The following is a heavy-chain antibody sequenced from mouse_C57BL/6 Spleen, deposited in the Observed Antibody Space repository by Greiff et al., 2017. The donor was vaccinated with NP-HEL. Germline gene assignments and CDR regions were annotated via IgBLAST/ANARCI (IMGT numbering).Heavy chain of an antibody. J-gene: IGHJ4*01. D-gene: IGHD3-2*02. CDR2: IDPSDSYT. Sequence: QVHVKQPGAELVMPGASVKLSCKASGYTFTSYWMHWVKQRPGQGLEWIGEIDPSDSYTNYNQKFKGKSTLTVDKSSSTAYMQLSILTSEDSAVYYCARVAQATPDAMDYWGQGTSITVSS. CDR3: ARVAQATPDAMDY. CDR1: GYTFTSYW. V-gene: IGHV1-69*01.